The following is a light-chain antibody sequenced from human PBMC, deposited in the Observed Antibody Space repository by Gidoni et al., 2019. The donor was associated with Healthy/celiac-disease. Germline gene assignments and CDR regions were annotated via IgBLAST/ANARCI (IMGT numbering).Light chain of an antibody. CDR2: LGS. V-gene: IGKV2-28*01. Sequence: DIVMTQSPLSLPVTPGEPASISCRSSQSLLHSNGYNYLDWYLQKPGQAPQLLIYLGSNRASGVPDRFSGSGSGIAFTLKISRVEADDVGVYYCMQSLLNPSTFGRGTKVEIK. CDR1: QSLLHSNGYNY. CDR3: MQSLLNPST. J-gene: IGKJ4*02.